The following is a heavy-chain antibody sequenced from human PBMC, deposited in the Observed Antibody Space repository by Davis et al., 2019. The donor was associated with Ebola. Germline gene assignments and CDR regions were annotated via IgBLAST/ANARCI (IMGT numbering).Heavy chain of an antibody. CDR2: IYHSGST. CDR3: ARVSGIVVVPAAIYYYYGMDV. V-gene: IGHV4-4*02. D-gene: IGHD2-2*01. J-gene: IGHJ6*02. CDR1: GGSISSSNW. Sequence: MPGGSLRLSCAVSGGSISSSNWWSWVRQPPGKGLEWIGEIYHSGSTNYNPSLKSRVTISVDTSKNQFSLKLSSVTAADTAVYYCARVSGIVVVPAAIYYYYGMDVWGQGTTVTVSS.